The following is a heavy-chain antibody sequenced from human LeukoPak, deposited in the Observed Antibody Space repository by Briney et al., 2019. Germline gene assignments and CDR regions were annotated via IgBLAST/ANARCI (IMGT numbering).Heavy chain of an antibody. V-gene: IGHV1-46*01. Sequence: ASVKVSCKASGYTFTSYYMHWVRQAPGQGLEWMGIINPSGGSTSYAQKFQGRVTMTRDTSTSTVYMELSSLRSEDTAVYYCARYTYYYDSSGHFYYYYYMDVWGKGTTVTVSS. CDR3: ARYTYYYDSSGHFYYYYYMDV. D-gene: IGHD3-22*01. CDR1: GYTFTSYY. J-gene: IGHJ6*03. CDR2: INPSGGST.